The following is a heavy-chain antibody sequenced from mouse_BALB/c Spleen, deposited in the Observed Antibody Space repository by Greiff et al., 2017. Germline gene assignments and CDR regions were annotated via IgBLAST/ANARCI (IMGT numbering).Heavy chain of an antibody. CDR1: GYTFTSYW. J-gene: IGHJ4*01. CDR2: IYPGNSDT. D-gene: IGHD2-3*01. CDR3: TDGYYWDYAMDY. Sequence: EVHLVESGTVLARPGASVKMSCKASGYTFTSYWMHWVKQRPGQGLEWIGAIYPGNSDTSYNQKFKGKAKLTAVTSTSTAYMELSSLTNEDSAVYYCTDGYYWDYAMDYWGQGTSVTVSS. V-gene: IGHV1-5*01.